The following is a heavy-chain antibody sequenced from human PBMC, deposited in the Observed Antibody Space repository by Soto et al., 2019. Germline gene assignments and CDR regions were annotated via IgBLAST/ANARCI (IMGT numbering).Heavy chain of an antibody. D-gene: IGHD6-19*01. J-gene: IGHJ6*04. CDR3: ARGGLDYDYGMDV. Sequence: QVQLQESGPGLVKPSQTLSLTCTVSGGSISSGGYYWSWIRQHPGKGLEWSGYIYYSGSTYYNPALKSRVTISVDTAKTQFSLKLSSVASADTAVYYWARGGLDYDYGMDVWGKGTTVTVSS. V-gene: IGHV4-31*03. CDR2: IYYSGST. CDR1: GGSISSGGYY.